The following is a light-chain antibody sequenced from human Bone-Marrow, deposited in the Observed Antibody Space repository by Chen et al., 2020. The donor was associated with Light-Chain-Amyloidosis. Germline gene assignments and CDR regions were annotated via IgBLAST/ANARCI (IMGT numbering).Light chain of an antibody. V-gene: IGLV3-25*03. CDR2: RYT. CDR1: ELPTKY. Sequence: VLTQPPSESVPPGQTARTTCSGDELPTKYAYWYQQKPGQAPVLCRHRYTERPAGISELFSGSSSGTTATLTISGVQAEDESDYHCQSADSSGTYDVIFCGGTKLTVL. J-gene: IGLJ2*01. CDR3: QSADSSGTYDVI.